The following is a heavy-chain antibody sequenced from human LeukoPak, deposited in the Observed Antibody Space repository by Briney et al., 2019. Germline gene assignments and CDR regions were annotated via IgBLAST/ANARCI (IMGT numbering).Heavy chain of an antibody. J-gene: IGHJ4*02. CDR3: ARVGTSGSSVAYDY. Sequence: SGTLSLTCTVSGGSISNYYWSWIRQPPGKGLEWIGYIYNSGSTNYNPSLKSRVTISVDTSKNQLSLNLRSVTAADTAAYYCARVGTSGSSVAYDYWGQGTLVTVSS. V-gene: IGHV4-59*01. D-gene: IGHD3-10*01. CDR2: IYNSGST. CDR1: GGSISNYY.